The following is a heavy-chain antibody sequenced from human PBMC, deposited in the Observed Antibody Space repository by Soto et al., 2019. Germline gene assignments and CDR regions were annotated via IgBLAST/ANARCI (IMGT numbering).Heavy chain of an antibody. V-gene: IGHV3-23*01. CDR2: IDDTGAGT. J-gene: IGHJ6*02. Sequence: EAQLLESGGGLVQPGGSLRLSCAASGFPFSNYAMSWVRQAPGEGLEWVATIDDTGAGTYYADSVKGRFTISRDNSKNTLYLQMSSPRADDTAVYHCAKQAPYIVLEATKSPGMDVWGQGTTVTVSS. CDR3: AKQAPYIVLEATKSPGMDV. CDR1: GFPFSNYA. D-gene: IGHD2-8*02.